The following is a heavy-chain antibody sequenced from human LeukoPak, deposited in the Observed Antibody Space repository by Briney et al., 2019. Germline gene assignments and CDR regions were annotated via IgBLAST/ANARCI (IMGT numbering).Heavy chain of an antibody. CDR2: ISGSGGSP. CDR1: GFTFSSYA. Sequence: GGSLRLSCAASGFTFSSYAMSWVRQAPGKGLEWVSAISGSGGSPYYADSVKGRFTISRDNSENTLYLQMNSLRAEDTAVYYCAITGRYSSSWYGSDYYGMDVWGQGTTVTVSS. CDR3: AITGRYSSSWYGSDYYGMDV. D-gene: IGHD6-13*01. J-gene: IGHJ6*02. V-gene: IGHV3-23*01.